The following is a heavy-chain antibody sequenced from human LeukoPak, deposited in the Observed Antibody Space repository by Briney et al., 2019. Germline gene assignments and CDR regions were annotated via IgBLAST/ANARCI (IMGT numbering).Heavy chain of an antibody. Sequence: SETLSLTCTVSGGSTSGYYWSWIRQPPGKRLEWIGYIYYSGSTIYNPSLKSRVTISVDTSKNQVSLELSSVTAADTAVYYCARGRYFDWLPSNWFDPWGQGTLVTVSS. CDR2: IYYSGST. V-gene: IGHV4-59*01. J-gene: IGHJ5*02. CDR3: ARGRYFDWLPSNWFDP. D-gene: IGHD3-9*01. CDR1: GGSTSGYY.